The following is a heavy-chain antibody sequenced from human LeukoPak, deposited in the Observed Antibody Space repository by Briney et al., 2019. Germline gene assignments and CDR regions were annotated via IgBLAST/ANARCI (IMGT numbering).Heavy chain of an antibody. CDR2: IKQDGSEK. CDR1: GFTFSSYW. CDR3: AKDRVAAAGYFDY. J-gene: IGHJ4*02. V-gene: IGHV3-7*01. D-gene: IGHD6-13*01. Sequence: GGSLRLSCAASGFTFSSYWMSWVRQAPGKGLEWVANIKQDGSEKYYVDSVKGRFTISRDNSKNTLYLQMNSLRAEDTAVYYCAKDRVAAAGYFDYWGQGTLVTVSS.